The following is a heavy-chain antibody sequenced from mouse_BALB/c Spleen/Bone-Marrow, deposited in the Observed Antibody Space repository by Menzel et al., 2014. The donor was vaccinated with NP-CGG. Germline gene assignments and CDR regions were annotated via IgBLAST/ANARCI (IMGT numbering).Heavy chain of an antibody. J-gene: IGHJ2*01. CDR1: GSTFTDYY. V-gene: IGHV7-3*02. Sequence: EVKLVESGGGLVQPGGSLRLSCATSGSTFTDYYMSWVRQPPGKALEWLAFIRNKANGYTTEYSASVKGRFTISRDNSQSILYLQMNTLRAEDSATYYCARDMGLLRFDYWGHGTTLTVSS. D-gene: IGHD1-1*01. CDR3: ARDMGLLRFDY. CDR2: IRNKANGYTT.